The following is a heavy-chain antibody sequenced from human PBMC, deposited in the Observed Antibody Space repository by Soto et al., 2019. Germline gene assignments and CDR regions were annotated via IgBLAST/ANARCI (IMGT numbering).Heavy chain of an antibody. V-gene: IGHV1-18*01. Sequence: GASVKVSCKASGYTFTSYGISWVRQAPGQGLEWMGWISAYNGNTNYAQKLQGRVTMTTDTSTSTAYMELRSLRSDDTAVYYCARDDYYDSSGYRGTFDISGQGTIVTVSS. CDR3: ARDDYYDSSGYRGTFDI. J-gene: IGHJ3*02. CDR2: ISAYNGNT. CDR1: GYTFTSYG. D-gene: IGHD3-22*01.